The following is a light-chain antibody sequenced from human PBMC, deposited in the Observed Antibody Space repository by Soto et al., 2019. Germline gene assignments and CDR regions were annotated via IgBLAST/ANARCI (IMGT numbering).Light chain of an antibody. J-gene: IGLJ1*01. Sequence: QSVLTQPASVSGSPGQSISISCTGTTSDVGRYNYVSWYQQRPGKAPKLMIYDVSYRPSWVSNRFSGSKSGITASLTISGLQAEDEADYYCNSFTTSSTYVFGTGTKVTVL. CDR1: TSDVGRYNY. V-gene: IGLV2-14*03. CDR2: DVS. CDR3: NSFTTSSTYV.